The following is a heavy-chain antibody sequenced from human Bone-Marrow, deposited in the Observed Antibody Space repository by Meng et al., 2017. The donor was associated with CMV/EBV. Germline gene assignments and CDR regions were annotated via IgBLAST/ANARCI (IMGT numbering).Heavy chain of an antibody. CDR1: XYTFTGYY. CDR3: ARDGGGSYDFWSGAYNWFDP. J-gene: IGHJ5*02. D-gene: IGHD3-3*01. V-gene: IGHV1-2*02. CDR2: INPNSGGT. Sequence: QVQLVQSGAEVKKPGAPVKVSCXXXXYTFTGYYMHWVRQAPGQGLEWMGWINPNSGGTNYAQKFQGRVTMTRDTSISTAYMELSRLRSDDTAVYYCARDGGGSYDFWSGAYNWFDPWGQGTLVTVSS.